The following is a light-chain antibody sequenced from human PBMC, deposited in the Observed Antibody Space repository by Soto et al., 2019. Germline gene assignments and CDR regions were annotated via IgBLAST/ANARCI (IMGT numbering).Light chain of an antibody. Sequence: SYELTQPLSVSVALGQTARITCGGNNIGSKNVHWYQQKPGQAPVLVIYRDSNRPSGIPERFSGSNSGNTATLTISRAQAGDEGDYYCQVWDSSTAGVLFGGGAKVTVL. CDR2: RDS. CDR1: NIGSKN. J-gene: IGLJ2*01. CDR3: QVWDSSTAGVL. V-gene: IGLV3-9*01.